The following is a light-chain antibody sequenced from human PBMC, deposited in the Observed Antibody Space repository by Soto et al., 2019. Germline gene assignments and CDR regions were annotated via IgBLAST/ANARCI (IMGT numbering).Light chain of an antibody. CDR2: VAS. CDR3: QQNYNIPIT. J-gene: IGKJ5*01. V-gene: IGKV1-9*01. CDR1: QGISSY. Sequence: DIQLTQSPSFLSASVGDRVTITCRASQGISSYLAWYQQKPGKAPRLLFYVASTLQSGVPSRFSGSGSGTEFTLTITSLQPEDFGTYYCQQNYNIPITFGPGTRMEIK.